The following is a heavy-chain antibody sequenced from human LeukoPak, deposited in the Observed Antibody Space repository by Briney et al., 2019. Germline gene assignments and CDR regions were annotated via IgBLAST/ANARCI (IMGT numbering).Heavy chain of an antibody. CDR3: AELGITMIGGV. V-gene: IGHV3-30*04. D-gene: IGHD3-10*02. CDR1: GFTFSIYA. J-gene: IGHJ6*04. Sequence: GGSLRLSCAASGFTFSIYAMHWVRQAPGKGLEWVAVISFDGSDKYYADSVKGRFTISRDNSKNSLYLQMNSLRAEDTAVYYCAELGITMIGGVWGKGTTVTISS. CDR2: ISFDGSDK.